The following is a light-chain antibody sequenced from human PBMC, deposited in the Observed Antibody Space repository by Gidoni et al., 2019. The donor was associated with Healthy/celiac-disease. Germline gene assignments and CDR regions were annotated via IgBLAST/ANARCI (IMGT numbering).Light chain of an antibody. CDR2: DVS. CDR3: SSYTSSSTVV. Sequence: SALTQPASESGSPAHSITLSCTGTSSDVGGYHYVSWYHQHPGKAPKLMIYDVSNRPPGVSNRFSGSKSGNTASLTISGLQAEDEADYYCSSYTSSSTVVFGGGTKLTVL. J-gene: IGLJ2*01. CDR1: SSDVGGYHY. V-gene: IGLV2-14*03.